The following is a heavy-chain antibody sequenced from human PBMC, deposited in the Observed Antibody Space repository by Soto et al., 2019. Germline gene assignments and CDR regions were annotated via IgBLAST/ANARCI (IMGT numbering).Heavy chain of an antibody. J-gene: IGHJ6*02. CDR1: GFTFSTYA. Sequence: QVQLVESGGGVVQPGRSLRLSRAASGFTFSTYAMHWVRQAPGKGLEWVAVISYAGTNKYYADSVRGRFTISRDNSKNTLFLQMNSLRAEDTAVYYCAKDGGGYNYGYVMLDKYYYGMDVWGQGTTVTVSS. CDR3: AKDGGGYNYGYVMLDKYYYGMDV. CDR2: ISYAGTNK. D-gene: IGHD5-18*01. V-gene: IGHV3-30-3*01.